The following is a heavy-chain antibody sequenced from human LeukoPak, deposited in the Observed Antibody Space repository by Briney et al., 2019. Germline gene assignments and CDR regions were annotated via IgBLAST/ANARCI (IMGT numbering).Heavy chain of an antibody. CDR3: ARSSRVPAAINDY. D-gene: IGHD2-2*01. CDR2: IGSSSTYI. Sequence: PGGSLRLSCVASGFTFSSYTINWVRLAPGKGLEWVSSIGSSSTYIYYADSVKGRFTISRDNAKNSLYLQMNSLRAEDTAVYYCARSSRVPAAINDYWGQGTLVTVSS. V-gene: IGHV3-21*01. J-gene: IGHJ4*02. CDR1: GFTFSSYT.